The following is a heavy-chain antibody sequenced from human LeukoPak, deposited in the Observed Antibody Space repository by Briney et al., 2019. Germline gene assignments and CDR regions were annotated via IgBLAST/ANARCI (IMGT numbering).Heavy chain of an antibody. D-gene: IGHD2-15*01. Sequence: PSETLSLTCTVSGGSISSYYWSWIRQPPGKGLGWIGYIFYSGSTNYNPSLKSRVTISVDTSKNQFSLKLSSVTAADTAVYYCARERYCSGDTCFVDAFDIWGQGTMVTVSS. CDR3: ARERYCSGDTCFVDAFDI. CDR1: GGSISSYY. CDR2: IFYSGST. J-gene: IGHJ3*02. V-gene: IGHV4-59*01.